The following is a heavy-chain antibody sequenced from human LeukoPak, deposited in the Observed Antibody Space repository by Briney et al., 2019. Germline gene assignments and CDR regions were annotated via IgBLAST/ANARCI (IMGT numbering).Heavy chain of an antibody. CDR3: ARSRGSGYYYMDV. CDR2: INPNSGGP. CDR1: GYTFTGYY. V-gene: IGHV1-2*02. J-gene: IGHJ6*03. Sequence: ASVKVSCKASGYTFTGYYMHWVRQAPGQGLEWMGWINPNSGGPNYAQKFPGRVTMTMDTSISTAYLQLSSLRSDDTAVYYCARSRGSGYYYMDVWGKGTTVTVSS. D-gene: IGHD3-10*01.